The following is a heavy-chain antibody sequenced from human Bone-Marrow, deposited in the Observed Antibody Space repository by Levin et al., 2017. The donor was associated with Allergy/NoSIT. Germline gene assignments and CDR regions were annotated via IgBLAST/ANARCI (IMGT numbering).Heavy chain of an antibody. CDR3: ARCGGDRRRECRMFDQ. V-gene: IGHV3-23*01. CDR1: GSTFSNSG. J-gene: IGHJ4*02. D-gene: IGHD3-16*01. CDR2: ISGGSYSK. Sequence: ETLSLTCAASGSTFSNSGMSWVRQAPGKGLEWVSSISGGSYSKYSADSVKGRFTISRDDSKNTLFLHMDTLRAEDTAIYCGARCGGDRRRECRMFDQWGQGTPVTVSS.